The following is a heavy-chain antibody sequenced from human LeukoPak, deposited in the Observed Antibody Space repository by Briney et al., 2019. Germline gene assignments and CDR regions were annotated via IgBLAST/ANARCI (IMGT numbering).Heavy chain of an antibody. V-gene: IGHV1-2*02. D-gene: IGHD3-9*01. J-gene: IGHJ4*02. CDR1: GYTFTGYY. Sequence: GASVKVSCKASGYTFTGYYMHSVRHAPGQRLQWMGWINPNSGGTNYAQKFQGRVTMTGDTSISTAYMELSRLRSDDTAVYYCARPSEYYDILTGYRYWGQGTLVTVSS. CDR2: INPNSGGT. CDR3: ARPSEYYDILTGYRY.